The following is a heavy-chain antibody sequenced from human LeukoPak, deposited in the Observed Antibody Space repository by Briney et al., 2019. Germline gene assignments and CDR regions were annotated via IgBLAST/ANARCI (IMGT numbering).Heavy chain of an antibody. D-gene: IGHD3-22*01. J-gene: IGHJ4*02. V-gene: IGHV3-21*01. Sequence: PGGSLRLSCAASGFTFSSYGMHWVRQAPGKGLEWVLSISSSSSYIYYADSVKGRFTISRDNAKNSLYLQMNSLRAEDTAVYYCARGSSGYIYFDYWGQGTLVTVSS. CDR3: ARGSSGYIYFDY. CDR1: GFTFSSYG. CDR2: ISSSSSYI.